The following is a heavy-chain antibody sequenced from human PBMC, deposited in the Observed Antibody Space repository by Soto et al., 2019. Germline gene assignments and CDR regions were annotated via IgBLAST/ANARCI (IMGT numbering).Heavy chain of an antibody. CDR1: GFTFSSYS. Sequence: GGSLRLSCAASGFTFSSYSMNWVRQAPGKGLEWVSSISSSSSYIYYADSVKGRFTISRDNAKNSLYLQMNSLRAEDTAVYYCARGYVDIVATGEVYLPYYYYYGMDVWGQGTTVTVSS. CDR3: ARGYVDIVATGEVYLPYYYYYGMDV. CDR2: ISSSSSYI. D-gene: IGHD5-12*01. V-gene: IGHV3-21*01. J-gene: IGHJ6*02.